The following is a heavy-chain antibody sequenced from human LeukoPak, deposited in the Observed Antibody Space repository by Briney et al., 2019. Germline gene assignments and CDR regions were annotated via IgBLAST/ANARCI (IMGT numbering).Heavy chain of an antibody. J-gene: IGHJ4*02. CDR1: GFTFSTYS. Sequence: GGSLRLSCAASGFTFSTYSMTWVRQAPGKGLELVANIKQDGSEKYYVDSVKGRFTISRDNAKNTLYLQVNSLRAEDTAVYYCARYQRRLDYWGQGTLVTVSS. D-gene: IGHD2-2*01. CDR3: ARYQRRLDY. V-gene: IGHV3-7*01. CDR2: IKQDGSEK.